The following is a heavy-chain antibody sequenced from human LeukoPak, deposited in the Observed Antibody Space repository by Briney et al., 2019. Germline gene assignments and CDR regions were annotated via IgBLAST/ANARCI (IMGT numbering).Heavy chain of an antibody. CDR2: MYYSGST. V-gene: IGHV4-39*01. J-gene: IGHJ3*02. D-gene: IGHD1-26*01. CDR1: GGSISSGTYY. Sequence: SETLSLTCTVSGGSISSGTYYWGWIRQPPGKGLEWIGSMYYSGSTYYNPPLKSQVTISVDTSKNQFSLKLSSVTAADTAVYYCARHSDRGELQRAFDIWGRGTMVTVSS. CDR3: ARHSDRGELQRAFDI.